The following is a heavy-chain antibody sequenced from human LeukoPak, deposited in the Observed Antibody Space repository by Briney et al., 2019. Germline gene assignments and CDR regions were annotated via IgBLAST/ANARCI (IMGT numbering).Heavy chain of an antibody. CDR3: ATPGPSSVDSYGFGDFDY. CDR1: GYTLTELS. Sequence: AASVKVSCKVSGYTLTELSMHWVRQAPGKGLEWMGGLDPEDGETIYAQKFQGRVTMTEDTSTDTAYMELSSLRSEDTAVYYCATPGPSSVDSYGFGDFDYWGQGTLVTVSS. D-gene: IGHD5-18*01. CDR2: LDPEDGET. J-gene: IGHJ4*02. V-gene: IGHV1-24*01.